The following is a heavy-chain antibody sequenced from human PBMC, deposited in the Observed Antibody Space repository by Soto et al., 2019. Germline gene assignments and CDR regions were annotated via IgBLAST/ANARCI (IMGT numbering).Heavy chain of an antibody. Sequence: GGSLRLSCAASGFTFSSYAMSWVRQAPGKGLEWVSAISGSGGSTYYVDSVKGRFTISRDNSKNTLYLQMNSLRAEDTAVYYCAKDRSKWELAEYYFDYWGQGTLVTVSS. D-gene: IGHD1-26*01. V-gene: IGHV3-23*01. CDR2: ISGSGGST. CDR1: GFTFSSYA. CDR3: AKDRSKWELAEYYFDY. J-gene: IGHJ4*02.